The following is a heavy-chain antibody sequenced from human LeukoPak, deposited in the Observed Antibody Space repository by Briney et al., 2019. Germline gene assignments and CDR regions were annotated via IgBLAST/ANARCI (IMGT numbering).Heavy chain of an antibody. Sequence: PSQTLSLTCTVSGGSISSGGYYWSWIRQHPGKGLEWIGYIYYSGSTYYNPSLKSRVTISVDTSKNQFSLKLSSVTAADTAVYYCARVCVGYYDSSGYRFDYWGQGTLVTVSS. J-gene: IGHJ4*02. CDR2: IYYSGST. D-gene: IGHD3-22*01. CDR3: ARVCVGYYDSSGYRFDY. CDR1: GGSISSGGYY. V-gene: IGHV4-31*03.